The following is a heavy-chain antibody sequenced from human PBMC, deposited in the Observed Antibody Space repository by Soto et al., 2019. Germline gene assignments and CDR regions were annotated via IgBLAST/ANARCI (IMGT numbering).Heavy chain of an antibody. CDR2: IVVGSGNT. V-gene: IGHV1-58*01. CDR3: AADPYCGGDCYFDY. CDR1: GFTFFTSA. Sequence: GASVKVSCKASGFTFFTSAVQWVRQARGQGLEWIGWIVVGSGNTNYAQKFQERVTITRDMSTNTAYMELTSLRSEDTAVYYCAADPYCGGDCYFDYWGQEIMVTVSS. D-gene: IGHD2-21*02. J-gene: IGHJ4*02.